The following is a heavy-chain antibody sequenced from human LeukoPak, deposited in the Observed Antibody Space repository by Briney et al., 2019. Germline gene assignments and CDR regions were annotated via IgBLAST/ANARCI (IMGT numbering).Heavy chain of an antibody. CDR1: GYTFTSYD. J-gene: IGHJ4*02. Sequence: ASVKVSCKASGYTFTSYDINWVRQATEQGLEWLGWMSPNSGNTGYAQKFQGRVTMTRSTSITTAYMELSSLRSEDTAVYYCVRAPPNWGFNYWGQGTLVTVSS. CDR2: MSPNSGNT. D-gene: IGHD7-27*01. V-gene: IGHV1-8*01. CDR3: VRAPPNWGFNY.